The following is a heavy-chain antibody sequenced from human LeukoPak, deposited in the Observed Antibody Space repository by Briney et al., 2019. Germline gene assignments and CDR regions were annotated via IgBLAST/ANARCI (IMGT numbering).Heavy chain of an antibody. CDR2: IYPGDSDT. CDR3: ARRARDCSSGTCYFDTFDI. J-gene: IGHJ3*02. CDR1: GYRFTSYW. V-gene: IGHV5-51*01. Sequence: GESLKIYCKGAGYRFTSYWIGWVRQMPGKGLDWMGLIYPGDSDTRYSPSFQGQVTFSVDKSINTAYLQWSSLKASDTAMYYCARRARDCSSGTCYFDTFDIWGQGTMVTVSS. D-gene: IGHD2-15*01.